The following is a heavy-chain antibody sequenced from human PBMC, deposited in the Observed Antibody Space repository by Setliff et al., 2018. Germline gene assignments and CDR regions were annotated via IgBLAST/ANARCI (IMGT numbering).Heavy chain of an antibody. Sequence: LSLTCAVYGGSSSGYYWSWIRQPPGKGLEWIGEINHSGSTNYNPSLKSRVTISVDTSKNQFSLKLSSVTAADTAVYYCARRSEYPRRLGSFDYWAQGTLVTVSS. D-gene: IGHD3-16*01. V-gene: IGHV4-34*01. CDR1: GGSSSGYY. CDR3: ARRSEYPRRLGSFDY. CDR2: INHSGST. J-gene: IGHJ4*02.